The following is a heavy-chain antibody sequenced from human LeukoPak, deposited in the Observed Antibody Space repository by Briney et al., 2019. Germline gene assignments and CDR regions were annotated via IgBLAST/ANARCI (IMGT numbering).Heavy chain of an antibody. D-gene: IGHD2-15*01. J-gene: IGHJ4*02. V-gene: IGHV1-69*13. CDR2: IIPIFGTA. CDR3: ARARVAGPFDY. Sequence: ASVRVSCKASGYIFPTYGISWVRQAPGQGLEWMGGIIPIFGTANYAQKFQGRVTITADESTSTAYMELSSLRSEDTAVYYCARARVAGPFDYWGQGTLVTVSS. CDR1: GYIFPTYG.